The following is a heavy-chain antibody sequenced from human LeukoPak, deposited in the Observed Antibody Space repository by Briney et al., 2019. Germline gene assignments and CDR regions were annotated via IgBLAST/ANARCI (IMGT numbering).Heavy chain of an antibody. CDR3: AREKRTASGNYYYGMDV. CDR2: IYYSGTT. Sequence: SETLSLTCSVSGGSISSYYWNWIRQPPGKGLEWIGYIYYSGTTNYNPSLKSRVTISVGTSKNQFSLKLSSVTAADTAVYYCAREKRTASGNYYYGMDVWGQGTTVTVSS. V-gene: IGHV4-59*01. J-gene: IGHJ6*02. CDR1: GGSISSYY. D-gene: IGHD5-12*01.